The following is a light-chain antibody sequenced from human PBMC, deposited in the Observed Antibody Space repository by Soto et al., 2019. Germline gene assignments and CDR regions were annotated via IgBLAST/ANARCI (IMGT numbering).Light chain of an antibody. CDR2: GAS. Sequence: EIVMTQSPATLSVSPGERATLSCRASQSVSSNLAWYQQKPGQAPRLLVYGASTRATGIPARFSGSGSGTQFTLTISSLQSEDFAVYYCQQHNNWPRTFGGGTKVEIK. J-gene: IGKJ4*01. CDR1: QSVSSN. CDR3: QQHNNWPRT. V-gene: IGKV3-15*01.